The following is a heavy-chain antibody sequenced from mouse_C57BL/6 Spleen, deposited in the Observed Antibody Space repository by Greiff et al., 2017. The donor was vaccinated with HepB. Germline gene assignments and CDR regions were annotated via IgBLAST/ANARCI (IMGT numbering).Heavy chain of an antibody. D-gene: IGHD1-1*01. CDR1: GYSITSGYY. J-gene: IGHJ4*01. CDR3: ARAATVVANYAMDY. Sequence: VQLQQSGPGLVKPSQSLSLTCSVTGYSITSGYYWNWIRQFPGNKLEWMGYISYDGSNNYNPSLKNRISITRDTSKNQFFLKLNSVTTEDTATYYCARAATVVANYAMDYWGQGTSVTVSS. V-gene: IGHV3-6*01. CDR2: ISYDGSN.